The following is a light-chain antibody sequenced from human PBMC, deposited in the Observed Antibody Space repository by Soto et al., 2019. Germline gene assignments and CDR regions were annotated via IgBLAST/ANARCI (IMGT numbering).Light chain of an antibody. CDR3: QQTYSTPWT. Sequence: DIPMTQSPSSLSTFVGDRVIITCRASQSISSYLNWYQQKPGKAPKLLIFAASSLQSGVPSRFRASGSGTDFTFTISSLQPEDFASYYCQQTYSTPWTFGQGTKVEIK. CDR1: QSISSY. J-gene: IGKJ1*01. V-gene: IGKV1-39*01. CDR2: AAS.